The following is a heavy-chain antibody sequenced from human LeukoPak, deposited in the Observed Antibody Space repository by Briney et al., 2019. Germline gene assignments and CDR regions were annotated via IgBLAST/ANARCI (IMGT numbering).Heavy chain of an antibody. J-gene: IGHJ4*02. Sequence: GRSLRLSCAASGFTFSSYGMHWVRQAPGKGLEWVAVISYDGSNKYYADSVKGRFTISRDNSKNTLYLQMSSLRAEDTAVYYCAKDDGDYSPSDYWGQGTLVTVS. CDR2: ISYDGSNK. CDR1: GFTFSSYG. D-gene: IGHD4-17*01. V-gene: IGHV3-30*18. CDR3: AKDDGDYSPSDY.